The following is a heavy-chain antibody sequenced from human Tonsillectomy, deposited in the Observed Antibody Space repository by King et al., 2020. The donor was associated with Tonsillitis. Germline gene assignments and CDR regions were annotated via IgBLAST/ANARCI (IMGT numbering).Heavy chain of an antibody. D-gene: IGHD6-19*01. CDR2: INPSGGST. Sequence: VQLVESGAEVKKPGASVKVSCKASGYTFTSYYMHWVRQAPGQGLEWMGIINPSGGSTSYAQKFQGRVTMTRDTSTSTVYMELSSLRSEDTAVYYCARALGGSGWYYYYYGMDVWGQGTTVTVSS. CDR3: ARALGGSGWYYYYYGMDV. CDR1: GYTFTSYY. V-gene: IGHV1-46*01. J-gene: IGHJ6*02.